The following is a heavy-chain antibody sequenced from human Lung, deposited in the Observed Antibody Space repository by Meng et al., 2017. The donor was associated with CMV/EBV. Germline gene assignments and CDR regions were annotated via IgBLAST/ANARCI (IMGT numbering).Heavy chain of an antibody. J-gene: IGHJ4*02. D-gene: IGHD5-24*01. V-gene: IGHV4-39*07. CDR2: IYFSGNT. Sequence: LPLHEPGPGQVQPSETLSLACSVSGGTISSSSYYWGWIRQSPGKGLEWIGSIYFSGNTYYNPSLKSRVTMSVGTALNKFSLTLRSVTAADTAVYYCVTETGYNYDNWGQGALVTVSS. CDR3: VTETGYNYDN. CDR1: GGTISSSSYY.